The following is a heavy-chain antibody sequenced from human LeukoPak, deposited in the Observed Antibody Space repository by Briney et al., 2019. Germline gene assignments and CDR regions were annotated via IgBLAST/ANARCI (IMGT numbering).Heavy chain of an antibody. V-gene: IGHV1-2*02. CDR1: GYTFTGYY. CDR3: ARGSYYYYYMDV. Sequence: ASVKVSCKASGYTFTGYYMHWVRQAPGQGLEWMGWINPNSGGTNYAQKFQGRVTTTRDTSISTAYMELSRLRSDDTAVYYCARGSYYYYYMDVWGKGTTVTISS. CDR2: INPNSGGT. J-gene: IGHJ6*03.